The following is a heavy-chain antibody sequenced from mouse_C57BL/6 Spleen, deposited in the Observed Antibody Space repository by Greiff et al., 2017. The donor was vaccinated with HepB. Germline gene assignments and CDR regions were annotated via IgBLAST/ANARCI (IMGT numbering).Heavy chain of an antibody. CDR2: INPGSGGT. CDR1: GYAFTNYL. J-gene: IGHJ2*01. CDR3: ARSTGTSDY. V-gene: IGHV1-54*01. D-gene: IGHD4-1*02. Sequence: QVQLQQSGAELVRPGTSVKVSCKASGYAFTNYLIEWVKQRPGQGLEWIGVINPGSGGTNYNEKFKGKATLTADKSSSTAYMQLSSLTSEDSADYFCARSTGTSDYWGQGTTLTVSS.